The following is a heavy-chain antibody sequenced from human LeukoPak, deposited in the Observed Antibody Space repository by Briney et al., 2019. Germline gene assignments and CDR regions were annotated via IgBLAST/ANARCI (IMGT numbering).Heavy chain of an antibody. J-gene: IGHJ4*02. CDR1: GGSISSYY. CDR3: ARVRGLSYYDSSGDLYYFQY. CDR2: IYYSGIT. D-gene: IGHD3-22*01. Sequence: SETLSLTCTVSGGSISSYYWSWLRQPPGKGLEWVGFIYYSGITAYNPTLKSRVTISVDTSKNQFSLKLSSVTAADTAVYYCARVRGLSYYDSSGDLYYFQYWGQGTLVTVSS. V-gene: IGHV4-59*01.